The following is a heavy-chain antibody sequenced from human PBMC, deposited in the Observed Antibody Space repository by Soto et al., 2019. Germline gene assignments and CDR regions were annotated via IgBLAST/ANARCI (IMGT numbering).Heavy chain of an antibody. V-gene: IGHV3-15*07. D-gene: IGHD3-10*01. Sequence: GGSLRLSCAASGFTFSNAWMNWVRQAPGKGLEWVGRIKSKTDGGTTDYAAPVKGRFTISRDDSKNTLYLQMNSLKTEDTAVYYCTTDYYDSGSYYFDYWGQGTPVTVAS. J-gene: IGHJ4*02. CDR3: TTDYYDSGSYYFDY. CDR2: IKSKTDGGTT. CDR1: GFTFSNAW.